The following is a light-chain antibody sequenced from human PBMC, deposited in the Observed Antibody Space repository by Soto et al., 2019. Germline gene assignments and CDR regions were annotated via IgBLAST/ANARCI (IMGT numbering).Light chain of an antibody. V-gene: IGKV3-20*01. Sequence: EIVLTQSPGTLSLSPGERATLSCRASQSVRSNFLAWYQQKPGQAPRLLIYGASNRATGIPDRFSGSGSGTDVTLTITRLEPEDFAMYYCQRYDSLRTFGQGTKVEI. CDR3: QRYDSLRT. CDR2: GAS. CDR1: QSVRSNF. J-gene: IGKJ1*01.